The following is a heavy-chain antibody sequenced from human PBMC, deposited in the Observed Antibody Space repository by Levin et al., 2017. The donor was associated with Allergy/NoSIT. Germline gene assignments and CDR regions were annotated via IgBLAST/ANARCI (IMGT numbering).Heavy chain of an antibody. CDR3: AVLNYYEKRCDY. CDR1: GGSISSSSYY. J-gene: IGHJ4*02. D-gene: IGHD3-22*01. V-gene: IGHV4-39*01. Sequence: SETLSLTCTVSGGSISSSSYYWGWIRQPPGTGLEWIGSIYYSGSTYYNPSLKSRVTISVDTSKNQFSLKLSSVTAEDTAVYYCAVLNYYEKRCDYWGQGTLVTVSS. CDR2: IYYSGST.